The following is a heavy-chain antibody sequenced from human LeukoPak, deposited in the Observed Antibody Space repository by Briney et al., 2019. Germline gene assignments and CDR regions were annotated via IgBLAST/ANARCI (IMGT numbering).Heavy chain of an antibody. CDR1: GITFSTYA. J-gene: IGHJ2*01. Sequence: GGSLRLSCEASGITFSTYAMTWVRQAPGKGLEWVSGISGSGDTTYYADSVKGRFTISRDNSKNTLYLQMSSLRAEDTAVYYCAKDASNYFWYFDLWGRGTLVTVSS. D-gene: IGHD1-1*01. CDR3: AKDASNYFWYFDL. CDR2: ISGSGDTT. V-gene: IGHV3-23*01.